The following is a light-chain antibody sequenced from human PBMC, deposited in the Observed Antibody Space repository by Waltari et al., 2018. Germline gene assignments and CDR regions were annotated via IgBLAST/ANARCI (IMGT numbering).Light chain of an antibody. CDR2: DTS. CDR1: QDINNY. V-gene: IGKV1-33*01. CDR3: QQYDSLPRT. J-gene: IGKJ4*01. Sequence: DIQMTQSPSSLSASVGDRVTITCQASQDINNYLNWYQQKPGKAPKLLIYDTSNLETGVPSRFSASGSGTDFSFTISSLQSEDIATYFCQQYDSLPRTFGGGTKVEIK.